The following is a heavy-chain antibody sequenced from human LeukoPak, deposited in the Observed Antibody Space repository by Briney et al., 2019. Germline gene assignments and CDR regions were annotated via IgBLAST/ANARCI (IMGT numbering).Heavy chain of an antibody. CDR3: TTEVIRYARFDYSGY. J-gene: IGHJ4*02. V-gene: IGHV3-15*01. D-gene: IGHD3-9*01. CDR1: GFTFSNAW. CDR2: IKSKTDGGTT. Sequence: GGSLRLSCAASGFTFSNAWMSWVRQAPGKGLEWVGRIKSKTDGGTTDYAAPVKGRFTISRDDSKNTLYLQMNSLKTEDTAVYYCTTEVIRYARFDYSGYWGQGTLVTVSS.